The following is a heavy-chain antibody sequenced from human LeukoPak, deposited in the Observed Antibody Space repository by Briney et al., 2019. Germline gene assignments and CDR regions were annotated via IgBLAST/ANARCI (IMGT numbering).Heavy chain of an antibody. CDR3: ARDYGDLNWFDP. V-gene: IGHV3-30*02. Sequence: GGSLRLSCAASGFTFSSYGMHWVRQAPGKGLEWVAFIRYDGSNKYYADSVKGRFTISRDNAKNSLYLQMNSLRAEDTAVYYCARDYGDLNWFDPWGQGTLVTVSS. D-gene: IGHD4-17*01. CDR2: IRYDGSNK. J-gene: IGHJ5*02. CDR1: GFTFSSYG.